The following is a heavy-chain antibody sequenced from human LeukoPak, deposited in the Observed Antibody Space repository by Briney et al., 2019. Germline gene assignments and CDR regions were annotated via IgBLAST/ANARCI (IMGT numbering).Heavy chain of an antibody. D-gene: IGHD3-9*01. V-gene: IGHV3-48*02. Sequence: GGSLRLSCAASGFTFSSYSMNWVRQAPGKGLEWVSYISSSSSTIYYADSVKGRFTISRDNAKNSLYLQMNSLRDEDTAVYYCARDRALTVLDYYYGMDVWGQGTTVTVSS. J-gene: IGHJ6*02. CDR2: ISSSSSTI. CDR1: GFTFSSYS. CDR3: ARDRALTVLDYYYGMDV.